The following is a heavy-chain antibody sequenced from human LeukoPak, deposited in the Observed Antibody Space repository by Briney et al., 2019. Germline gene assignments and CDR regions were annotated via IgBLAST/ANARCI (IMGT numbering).Heavy chain of an antibody. CDR2: IYHSGST. V-gene: IGHV4-30-2*01. D-gene: IGHD5-18*01. CDR3: ARGRFGGYSYGPRPYYYYMDV. CDR1: GGSISSGGYY. J-gene: IGHJ6*03. Sequence: TLSLTCTVSGGSISSGGYYWSWIRQPPGKGLEWIGYIYHSGSTYYNPSLKSRVTISVDRSKNQFSLKLSSVTAAETAVYYCARGRFGGYSYGPRPYYYYMDVWGKGTTVTVSS.